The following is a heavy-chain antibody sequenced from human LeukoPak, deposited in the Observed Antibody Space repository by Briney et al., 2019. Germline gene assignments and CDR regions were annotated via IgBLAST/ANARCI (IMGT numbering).Heavy chain of an antibody. V-gene: IGHV3-23*01. D-gene: IGHD2-2*01. CDR1: GFTFSSYG. CDR2: ISGSGGST. J-gene: IGHJ3*02. CDR3: AKDQKWDEYCSSTSCYSAFDI. Sequence: GGTLRLSCAASGFTFSSYGMSWVRQAPGKGLEWVSAISGSGGSTYYVDSVKGRFTISRDNSKNTLYLQMNSLRAEDTAVYYCAKDQKWDEYCSSTSCYSAFDIWGQGTMVTVSS.